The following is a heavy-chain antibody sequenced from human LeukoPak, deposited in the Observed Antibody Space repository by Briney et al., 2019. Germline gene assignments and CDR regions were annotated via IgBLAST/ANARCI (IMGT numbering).Heavy chain of an antibody. CDR3: ARPMIRDVVVPAATWFDP. CDR2: ISAYHGNT. CDR1: VYTFTSYG. D-gene: IGHD2-2*01. V-gene: IGHV1-18*01. Sequence: GASVKVSCKASVYTFTSYGISWVRQAPGQGLEWMGWISAYHGNTNYAQKLQGRVTMTTDTSTRTAYMELRSLRSDDTAVYYCARPMIRDVVVPAATWFDPWGQGTLVTVPS. J-gene: IGHJ5*02.